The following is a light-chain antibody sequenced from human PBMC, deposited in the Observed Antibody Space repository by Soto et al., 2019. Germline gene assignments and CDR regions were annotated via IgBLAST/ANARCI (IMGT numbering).Light chain of an antibody. V-gene: IGKV3-11*01. Sequence: EIVLTQSPATLSLSPGERATLSCRASQSVYSSLAWYQQKPGQAPRLLIYDTSNRATGIPARFSGSGSGTDFTLTISHLEPEDFAVYYCQQRHSWPRTFGQGTKLEIK. CDR2: DTS. CDR3: QQRHSWPRT. J-gene: IGKJ2*01. CDR1: QSVYSS.